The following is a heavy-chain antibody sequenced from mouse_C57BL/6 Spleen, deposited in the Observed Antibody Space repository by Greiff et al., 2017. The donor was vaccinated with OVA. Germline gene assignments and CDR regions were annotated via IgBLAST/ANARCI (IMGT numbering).Heavy chain of an antibody. CDR3: ARSTVAPYAMDY. V-gene: IGHV5-17*01. CDR2: ISSGSSTI. J-gene: IGHJ4*01. Sequence: EVQRVESGGGLVKPGGSLKLSCAASGFTFSDYGMHWVRQAPEKGLEWVAYISSGSSTIYYADTVKGRFTISRDNAKNTLFLQMTSLRSEDTAMYYCARSTVAPYAMDYWGQGTSVTVSS. CDR1: GFTFSDYG. D-gene: IGHD1-1*01.